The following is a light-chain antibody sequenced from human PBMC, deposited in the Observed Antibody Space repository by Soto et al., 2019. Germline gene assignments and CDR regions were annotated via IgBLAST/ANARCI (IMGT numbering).Light chain of an antibody. V-gene: IGLV2-8*01. Sequence: QSVLTQPPSAYGSPGQSVTISCTGTSSDVGGYNYVSWYQQHPGKAPKLMIYEVSKRPSGVPDRFSGSKSGNTASLTVSGLQAEDEADYYCSSYAGSNNFVVFGTGTKVTVL. CDR1: SSDVGGYNY. J-gene: IGLJ1*01. CDR3: SSYAGSNNFVV. CDR2: EVS.